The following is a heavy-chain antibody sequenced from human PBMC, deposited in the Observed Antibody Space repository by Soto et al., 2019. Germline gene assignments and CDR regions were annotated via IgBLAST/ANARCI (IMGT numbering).Heavy chain of an antibody. CDR3: ARLFCRSSSCLTPWWFEP. CDR2: IFHSGST. CDR1: GGSISSNNW. Sequence: QVQLQESGPGLVKPSGTLSLTCAVSGGSISSNNWWSWVRQAPGPGLEWSGDIFHSGSTNYNPSLKSRVTISVDKSKSQCSLKLSSVTAADPAMYYCARLFCRSSSCLTPWWFEPWGQGTLVTVSS. J-gene: IGHJ5*02. V-gene: IGHV4-4*02. D-gene: IGHD2-2*01.